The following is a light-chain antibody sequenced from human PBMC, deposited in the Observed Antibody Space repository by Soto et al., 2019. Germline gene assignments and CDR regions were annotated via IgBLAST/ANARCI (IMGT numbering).Light chain of an antibody. V-gene: IGKV1-33*01. Sequence: DIQMTQSPSSLSASVGDRVTITCQASHDITSYLNWYQHKPGKAPKLLIYDASILEAGVPSRFSSSGSETDFTFAISRLQPEDVATYYCQKCDYPPIFGPGTTVDFK. CDR2: DAS. CDR3: QKCDYPPI. J-gene: IGKJ3*01. CDR1: HDITSY.